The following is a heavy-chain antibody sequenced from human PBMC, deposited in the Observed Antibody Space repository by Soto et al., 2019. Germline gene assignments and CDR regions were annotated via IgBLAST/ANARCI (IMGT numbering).Heavy chain of an antibody. CDR2: VYYSGST. J-gene: IGHJ6*02. CDR1: GGSISSYY. V-gene: IGHV4-59*08. Sequence: QVRLQESGPGLVKPPETLSLTCTVSGGSISSYYWSWIRQPPGKGLEWIAYVYYSGSTNYNPSLKSRVTISVDTSKNQFSLKLSSVTAADTAVYYCARSYYYGMDVWGQGTTVTVSS. CDR3: ARSYYYGMDV.